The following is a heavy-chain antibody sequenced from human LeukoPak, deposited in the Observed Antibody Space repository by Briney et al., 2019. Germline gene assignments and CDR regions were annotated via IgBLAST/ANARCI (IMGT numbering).Heavy chain of an antibody. V-gene: IGHV1-69*04. CDR2: IIPILGIA. CDR3: ASGTITMGDY. J-gene: IGHJ4*02. Sequence: WASVKVSCKATGGTFSSYAISWVRQAPGQGLEWMGRIIPILGIANYAQKFQGRVTITADKSTSTAYMELSSLRSEDTAVYYCASGTITMGDYWGQGTLVTVSS. CDR1: GGTFSSYA. D-gene: IGHD3-10*01.